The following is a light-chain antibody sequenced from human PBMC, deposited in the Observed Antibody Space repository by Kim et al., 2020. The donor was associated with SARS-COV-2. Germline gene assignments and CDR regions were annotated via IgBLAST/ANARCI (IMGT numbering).Light chain of an antibody. V-gene: IGKV1-5*01. CDR2: DAS. Sequence: DIQLTQSPSTLSASVGDRVTITCRASQTINDWLAWYQLIPGKAPKLLMYDASTLESGVPSRFSGVGSGTQFTLTISSLQPDDFATYYCQHYNGYSQTFGQGTKLEI. J-gene: IGKJ1*01. CDR3: QHYNGYSQT. CDR1: QTINDW.